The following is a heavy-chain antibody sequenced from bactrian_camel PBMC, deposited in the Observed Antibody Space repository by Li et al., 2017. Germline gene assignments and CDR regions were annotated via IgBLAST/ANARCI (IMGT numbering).Heavy chain of an antibody. CDR2: IDGGGGAT. Sequence: HVQLVESGGDLVQPGGSLRLSCAISGFTFSRYWMTWVRQAPGKGLEWVSGIDGGGGATDYADSVKGRFTMSRDNAKNTVYLQMNSLKPEDTAMYYSAAAGRDCYSDQMITSKYHTWGQGTQVTVS. V-gene: IGHV3S6*01. D-gene: IGHD3*01. J-gene: IGHJ4*01. CDR1: GFTFSRYW. CDR3: AAAGRDCYSDQMITSKYHT.